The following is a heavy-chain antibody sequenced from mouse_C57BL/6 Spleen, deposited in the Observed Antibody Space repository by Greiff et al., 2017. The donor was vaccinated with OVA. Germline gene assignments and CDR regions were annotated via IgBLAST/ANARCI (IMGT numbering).Heavy chain of an antibody. CDR3: ARDGLYDAMDY. V-gene: IGHV5-17*01. CDR1: GFTFSDYG. Sequence: EVQLVESGGGLVKPGGSLKLSCAASGFTFSDYGMHWVRQAPEKGLEWVAYISSGSSTIYYADTVKGRFPISRDNAKNTLFLQMTSLRSEDTAMYYCARDGLYDAMDYWGQGTSVTVSS. CDR2: ISSGSSTI. J-gene: IGHJ4*01.